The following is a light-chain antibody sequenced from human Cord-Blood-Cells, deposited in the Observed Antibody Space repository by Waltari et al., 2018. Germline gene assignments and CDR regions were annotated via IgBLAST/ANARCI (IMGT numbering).Light chain of an antibody. CDR1: SSDVGSYNL. J-gene: IGLJ2*01. Sequence: QSALTQPPSASGSPGQSITISCTGTSSDVGSYNLVSWYQQHPGKAPKHMVYEGSKRPTGVSNRFSGSKSGNTASLTISGLQAEDEADYYCCSYAGSSTLVFGGGTKLTVL. CDR2: EGS. CDR3: CSYAGSSTLV. V-gene: IGLV2-23*01.